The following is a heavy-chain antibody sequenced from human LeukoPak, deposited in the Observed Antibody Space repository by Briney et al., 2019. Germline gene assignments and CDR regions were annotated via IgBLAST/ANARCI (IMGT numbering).Heavy chain of an antibody. CDR1: GGSISSSYYY. V-gene: IGHV4-39*02. Sequence: PSETLSLTCTVSGGSISSSYYYWGWIRQPPGKGLEWIGSIYYSGSTYYNPSLKSRVTISVDTSKDHFSLKLNSVTAADTALYYCARLGYCSSASCGPLDYWGQGTLVTVSS. CDR3: ARLGYCSSASCGPLDY. J-gene: IGHJ4*02. CDR2: IYYSGST. D-gene: IGHD2-2*01.